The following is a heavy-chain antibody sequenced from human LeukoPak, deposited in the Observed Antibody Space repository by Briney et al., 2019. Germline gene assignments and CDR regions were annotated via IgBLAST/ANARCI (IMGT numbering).Heavy chain of an antibody. D-gene: IGHD3-22*01. CDR2: ISGSGGST. V-gene: IGHV3-23*01. J-gene: IGHJ3*02. Sequence: PGASLRLSCAASGFTFSSYAMSWVRQAPGKGLGWVSAISGSGGSTYYADSVKGRFTISRDNSKNTLYLQMNSLRAEDTAVYYCAKGDSSGYLLGAFDIWGQGTMVTVSS. CDR3: AKGDSSGYLLGAFDI. CDR1: GFTFSSYA.